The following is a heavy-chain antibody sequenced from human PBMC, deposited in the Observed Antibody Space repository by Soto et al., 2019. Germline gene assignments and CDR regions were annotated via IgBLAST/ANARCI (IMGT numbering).Heavy chain of an antibody. CDR2: IKEDGSDK. D-gene: IGHD6-19*01. CDR3: ASGGAVAGTH. CDR1: GFTFSSYW. V-gene: IGHV3-7*01. J-gene: IGHJ4*02. Sequence: QLVESGGGLVLPGGSLRLSCGASGFTFSSYWMSWVRQAPGKGLEWVANIKEDGSDKYYVDSVKGRFTISRDNAKNSLQLQMNSLRAEDTAVYHCASGGAVAGTHWGQGSLVTVST.